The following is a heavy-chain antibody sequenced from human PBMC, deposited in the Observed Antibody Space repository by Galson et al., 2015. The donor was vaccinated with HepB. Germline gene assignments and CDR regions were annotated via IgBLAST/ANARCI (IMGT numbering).Heavy chain of an antibody. CDR1: GFIFSDYY. Sequence: SLRLSCAASGFIFSDYYMTWIRQAPGKGLEWLAYISSNTIYTNYADSVKGRFTISRDNIKNSMYLQMNSLRAEDTAVYYCVRVADSDYGDHSHFDSWGLGTLVTVSS. CDR3: VRVADSDYGDHSHFDS. V-gene: IGHV3-11*06. CDR2: ISSNTIYT. D-gene: IGHD4-17*01. J-gene: IGHJ4*02.